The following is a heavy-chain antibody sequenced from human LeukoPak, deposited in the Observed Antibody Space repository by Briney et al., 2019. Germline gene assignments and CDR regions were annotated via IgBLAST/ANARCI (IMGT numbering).Heavy chain of an antibody. Sequence: GGSLRLFCAASGFTFDDYAMQWVRQAPGKGLEWVSGISWNSGSIGYADSVKGRFTISRDNAKNSLYLQMNSLRAEDTALYYCAKEDYLYFDYWGQGTLVTVSS. CDR1: GFTFDDYA. J-gene: IGHJ4*02. D-gene: IGHD4-11*01. CDR2: ISWNSGSI. V-gene: IGHV3-9*01. CDR3: AKEDYLYFDY.